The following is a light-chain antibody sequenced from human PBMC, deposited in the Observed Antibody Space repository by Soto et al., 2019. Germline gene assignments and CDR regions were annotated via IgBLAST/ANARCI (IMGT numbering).Light chain of an antibody. Sequence: QSVLTQPASVSGSPGQSITISCTGTSSDVGGYNYVSWYQQHPGKAPKLMIYAVSNRPSGVSNRFSGSKSGNTATLTISGLQAEDEADYYCCSYTSSSSYVFGTGTKLTVL. CDR1: SSDVGGYNY. CDR3: CSYTSSSSYV. CDR2: AVS. J-gene: IGLJ1*01. V-gene: IGLV2-14*01.